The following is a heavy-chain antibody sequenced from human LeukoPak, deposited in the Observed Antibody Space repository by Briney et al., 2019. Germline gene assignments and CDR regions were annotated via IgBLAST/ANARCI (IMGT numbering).Heavy chain of an antibody. CDR1: GGSISSYY. CDR3: ARSAAGVVGAADS. V-gene: IGHV4-59*01. J-gene: IGHJ5*01. D-gene: IGHD1-26*01. Sequence: SETLSLTCTVSGGSISSYYWSWIRQPPGKGLEWIGYIYYSGSTNFNPSLKSRVTMSVDMSKNQFSLRLTSVTAADTAVYYCARSAAGVVGAADSWGQGTLVTVSS. CDR2: IYYSGST.